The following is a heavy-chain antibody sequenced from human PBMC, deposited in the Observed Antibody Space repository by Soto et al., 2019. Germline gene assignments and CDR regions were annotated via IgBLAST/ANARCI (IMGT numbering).Heavy chain of an antibody. J-gene: IGHJ4*02. CDR1: GFTFSGFD. D-gene: IGHD6-13*01. CDR2: IGTAGDT. V-gene: IGHV3-13*01. Sequence: GGSLRLSCEASGFTFSGFDMHWVRQPTGKGLEWVSSIGTAGDTYYAVSVKGRFTISRDNAKDSLSLQMNSLRAGDMAVYFCAKSQEIGTHFFDSWGQGTQVTVSS. CDR3: AKSQEIGTHFFDS.